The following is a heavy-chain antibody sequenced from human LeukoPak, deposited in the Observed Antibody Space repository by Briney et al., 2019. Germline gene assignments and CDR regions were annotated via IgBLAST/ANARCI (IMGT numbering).Heavy chain of an antibody. J-gene: IGHJ4*02. CDR2: IYSSGGT. CDR1: GGSISSYY. CDR3: ARGTVTINYFDY. Sequence: PSETLSLTCTVSGGSISSYYWGWIRQPPGRGLEWIGYIYSSGGTNYNPSLKSRVTISVDTSKNQFSLKLSSVTAADTAVYYCARGTVTINYFDYWGQGSLVTVSS. V-gene: IGHV4-59*01. D-gene: IGHD4-17*01.